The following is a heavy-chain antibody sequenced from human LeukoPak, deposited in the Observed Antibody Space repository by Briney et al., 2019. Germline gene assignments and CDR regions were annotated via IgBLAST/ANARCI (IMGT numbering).Heavy chain of an antibody. V-gene: IGHV3-49*04. J-gene: IGHJ4*02. CDR2: ITTRPHGGTT. CDR1: GFTFGDFA. D-gene: IGHD2-8*01. Sequence: PGRSLRLSCIASGFTFGDFAMSWVRQAPGKGLEWLGLITTRPHGGTTEYAASVKARFTISRDDSKSIAYLQMNSLKTEDTAVYYCIRGDGTGVLWGQGTLVTASS. CDR3: IRGDGTGVL.